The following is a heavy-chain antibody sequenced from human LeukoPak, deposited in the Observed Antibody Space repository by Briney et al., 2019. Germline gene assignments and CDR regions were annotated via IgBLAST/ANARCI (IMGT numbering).Heavy chain of an antibody. D-gene: IGHD6-13*01. Sequence: PGRSLRLSCAASGFTFSSYAMHWVRQAPGKGLEGVAVISYDGSNKYYADSVRGRFTISRDNSKNTLYRKMHSLRAEATAVYYCAREQIAAAGTIDPWGQGPLVTVSS. CDR1: GFTFSSYA. J-gene: IGHJ5*02. CDR3: AREQIAAAGTIDP. V-gene: IGHV3-30-3*01. CDR2: ISYDGSNK.